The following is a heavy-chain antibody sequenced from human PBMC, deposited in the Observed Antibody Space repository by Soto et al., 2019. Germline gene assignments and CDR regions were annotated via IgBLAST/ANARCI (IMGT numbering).Heavy chain of an antibody. J-gene: IGHJ5*02. Sequence: EVQLLESGGGLVQPGGSPRLSCAASGFTFSSSAMNWVRQGPGTRLEWVSSISGSGDKTYYADSVRGRLTISRDNSKKMLYLQMNSLKVEDTAIYYCAKGTWRSGWFDPWGQGTLVTVSS. CDR2: ISGSGDKT. D-gene: IGHD3-3*01. CDR1: GFTFSSSA. CDR3: AKGTWRSGWFDP. V-gene: IGHV3-23*01.